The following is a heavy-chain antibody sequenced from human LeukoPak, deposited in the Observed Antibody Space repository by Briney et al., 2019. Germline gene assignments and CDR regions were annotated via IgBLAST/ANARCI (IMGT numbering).Heavy chain of an antibody. Sequence: ASVKVSCTASGYSFTGYYMHWVRQAPGQGLEWMGWIHPNSGVTNYAQKFQGWVTMTRDTSINTAFMVLSGLKSDDTAVYYCARGTPSRVYYFDYWGQGTLVSVSS. J-gene: IGHJ4*02. V-gene: IGHV1-2*04. D-gene: IGHD3-3*01. CDR3: ARGTPSRVYYFDY. CDR2: IHPNSGVT. CDR1: GYSFTGYY.